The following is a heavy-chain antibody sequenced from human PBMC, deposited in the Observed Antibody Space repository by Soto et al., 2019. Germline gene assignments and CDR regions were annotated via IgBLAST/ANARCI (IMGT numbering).Heavy chain of an antibody. CDR1: EYSFTSYW. J-gene: IGHJ6*02. CDR2: IYPGDSDT. Sequence: GESLKISCKGSEYSFTSYWIGWVRQMPGKGLEWMGIIYPGDSDTRYSPSFQGQVTISADKSISTAYLQWSSLKASDTAMYYCARRGYEILTGYGYYGMDVWGQGTTVTVAS. CDR3: ARRGYEILTGYGYYGMDV. V-gene: IGHV5-51*01. D-gene: IGHD3-9*01.